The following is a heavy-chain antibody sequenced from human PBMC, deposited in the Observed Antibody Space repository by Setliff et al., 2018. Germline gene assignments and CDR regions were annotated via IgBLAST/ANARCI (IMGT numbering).Heavy chain of an antibody. Sequence: ASVKVSCKASGYTFTNYAIHWVRQAPGQRPEWMGWINTGNANTKYSQKFQGRVTITRNTSISTAYMELSSLRSEDTAVYYCARGLPSYYYYYMDVWGKGTTVTVS. CDR2: INTGNANT. V-gene: IGHV1-3*04. J-gene: IGHJ6*03. CDR1: GYTFTNYA. D-gene: IGHD5-12*01. CDR3: ARGLPSYYYYYMDV.